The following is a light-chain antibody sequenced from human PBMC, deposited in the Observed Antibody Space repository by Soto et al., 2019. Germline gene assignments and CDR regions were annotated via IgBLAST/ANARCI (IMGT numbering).Light chain of an antibody. CDR2: EVS. CDR3: SSYTSSRTYV. V-gene: IGLV2-14*01. J-gene: IGLJ1*01. CDR1: SSDVGGYNY. Sequence: QSVLAQPASVSGSPGQSITISCTGTSSDVGGYNYVSWYQQHPGKAPKLMIYEVSNRPSGVSNRFSGSKSGNTASLTISGLQAEDEADYYCSSYTSSRTYVFGTGTKVNV.